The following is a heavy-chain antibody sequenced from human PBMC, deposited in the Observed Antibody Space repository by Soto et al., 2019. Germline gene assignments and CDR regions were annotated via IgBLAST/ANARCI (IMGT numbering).Heavy chain of an antibody. Sequence: GGSLRLSCAASGFTFSSYGMHWVRHAPGKGLEWVAVISYDGSNKYYADSVKGRFTISRDNSKNTLYLQMNSLRAEDTAVYYCAKSPYYYYGMDVWGQGTTVTVSS. V-gene: IGHV3-30*18. CDR2: ISYDGSNK. J-gene: IGHJ6*02. CDR3: AKSPYYYYGMDV. CDR1: GFTFSSYG.